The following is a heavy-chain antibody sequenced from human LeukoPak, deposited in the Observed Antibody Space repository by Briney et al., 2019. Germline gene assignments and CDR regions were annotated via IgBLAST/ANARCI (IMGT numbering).Heavy chain of an antibody. CDR1: GFTFSSYA. CDR3: AKPYGREYYFDY. V-gene: IGHV3-23*01. J-gene: IGHJ4*02. Sequence: QPGGSLRLSCAASGFTFSSYAMSWVRQAPGKGLEWVSAISGSGGSTYYADSVKGRFTISGDNAKNTLYLQMNSLRAEDTAVYYCAKPYGREYYFDYWGQGTLVTVSS. CDR2: ISGSGGST. D-gene: IGHD2-15*01.